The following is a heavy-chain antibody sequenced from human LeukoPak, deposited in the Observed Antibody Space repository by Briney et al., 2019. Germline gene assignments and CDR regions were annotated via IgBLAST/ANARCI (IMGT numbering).Heavy chain of an antibody. J-gene: IGHJ6*02. CDR3: ARQYYYGSGNGLDV. D-gene: IGHD3-10*01. Sequence: GMSLRLSCAASGFTFINYGMHWVRRAPGKGLEWVALISYDGSSKYYADSVKGRIIISRDNSKNIMNLQMNSLRTEDTAVYYCARQYYYGSGNGLDVWGQGTTVTVSS. V-gene: IGHV3-30*03. CDR1: GFTFINYG. CDR2: ISYDGSSK.